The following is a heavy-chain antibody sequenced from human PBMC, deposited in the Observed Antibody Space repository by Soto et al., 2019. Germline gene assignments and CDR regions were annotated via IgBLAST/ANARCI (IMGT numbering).Heavy chain of an antibody. D-gene: IGHD6-19*01. Sequence: VQLVESGGGVVQPGRSLRLSCAASGFTFSDYAMHWVRQAPGKGLEWVAVVSHDGRNTHYADSVKGRFTISRDSSKNTVSLEMTSLRAEDTAVDYWARGGRQGLVASDFNYWGQGALVTVSS. CDR1: GFTFSDYA. V-gene: IGHV3-30*03. CDR2: VSHDGRNT. J-gene: IGHJ4*02. CDR3: ARGGRQGLVASDFNY.